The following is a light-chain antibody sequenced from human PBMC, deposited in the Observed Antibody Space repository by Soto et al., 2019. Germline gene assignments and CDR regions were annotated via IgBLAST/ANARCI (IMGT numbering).Light chain of an antibody. CDR1: SSNIGAGFD. V-gene: IGLV1-40*01. CDR2: AND. J-gene: IGLJ1*01. CDR3: SAYTVSRTYV. Sequence: QSVLTQPPSVSGAPGQRLTISCAGTSSNIGAGFDVHWYQQLPGTAPKLLIYANDDRPSGISYRFSGSKSGNTASLTISGLQGEDEADYYCSAYTVSRTYVFGTGTKVTVL.